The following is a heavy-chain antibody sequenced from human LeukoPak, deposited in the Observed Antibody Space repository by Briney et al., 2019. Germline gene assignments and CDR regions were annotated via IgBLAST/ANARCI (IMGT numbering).Heavy chain of an antibody. Sequence: PSETLSLTCAAYGGSFSGYYWSWIRQPPGKGLEWIGEINHSGSTNYNPSLKSRVTISVDTSKNQFSLKLSSVTAADTAVYYCARGRVRGSGSYMGYWGQGTLVTVSS. V-gene: IGHV4-34*01. CDR2: INHSGST. CDR1: GGSFSGYY. CDR3: ARGRVRGSGSYMGY. D-gene: IGHD3-10*01. J-gene: IGHJ4*02.